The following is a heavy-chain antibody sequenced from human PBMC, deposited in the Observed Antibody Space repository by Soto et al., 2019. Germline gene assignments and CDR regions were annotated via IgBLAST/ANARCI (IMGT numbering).Heavy chain of an antibody. V-gene: IGHV1-69*12. CDR2: IIPIFGTA. Sequence: QVQLVQSGAEVKKPGSSVKVSCKASGGTFSSYAISWVRQAPGQGREWMGGIIPIFGTANYAQKFQGRVTITADESTSKDYMELSSLRAEDTAVYYCARAYSSQYYYYGMDVWGQGTTVTVSS. CDR1: GGTFSSYA. CDR3: ARAYSSQYYYYGMDV. D-gene: IGHD3-22*01. J-gene: IGHJ6*02.